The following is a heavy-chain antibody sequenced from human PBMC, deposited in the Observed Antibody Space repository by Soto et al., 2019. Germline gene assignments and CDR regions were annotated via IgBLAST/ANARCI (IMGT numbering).Heavy chain of an antibody. J-gene: IGHJ5*01. D-gene: IGHD3-3*01. CDR3: AWWYYDFPTSWFDS. CDR1: GGSISSYY. V-gene: IGHV4-59*01. CDR2: IYYSGST. Sequence: SETLSLTCTVSGGSISSYYWSWIRQPPGKGLEWIGYIYYSGSTNYNPSLKSRVTISVDTSKNQFSLKLSSVTAADTAVYYCAWWYYDFPTSWFDSWGQGTLVTVSS.